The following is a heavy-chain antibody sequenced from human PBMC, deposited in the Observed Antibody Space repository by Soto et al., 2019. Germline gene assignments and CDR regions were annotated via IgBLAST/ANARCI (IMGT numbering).Heavy chain of an antibody. V-gene: IGHV1-46*01. CDR3: ARTYSSRDGWFDP. D-gene: IGHD6-13*01. CDR2: INPSGGST. CDR1: GYTFTSYY. J-gene: IGHJ5*02. Sequence: QVQLVQSGAEVKKPGASVKVSCKASGYTFTSYYMHWVRQAPGQGLEWMGIINPSGGSTSYAQKCQGRVTMTRDTSTSTVYMELSSLRSEDTAVYYCARTYSSRDGWFDPWGQGTLVTVSS.